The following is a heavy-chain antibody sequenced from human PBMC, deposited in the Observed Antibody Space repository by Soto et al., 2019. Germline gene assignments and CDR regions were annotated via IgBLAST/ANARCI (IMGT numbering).Heavy chain of an antibody. V-gene: IGHV4-30-4*01. CDR1: GGSISSGDYY. Sequence: PSETLSLTCTVSGGSISSGDYYWSWIRQPPGKGLEWIGYIYYSGSTYYNPSLKSRVTISVDTSKNQFSLKLSSVTAADTAVYYCARVADCSGGSRYFSVDYWGQGTLVTVSS. CDR2: IYYSGST. J-gene: IGHJ4*02. D-gene: IGHD2-15*01. CDR3: ARVADCSGGSRYFSVDY.